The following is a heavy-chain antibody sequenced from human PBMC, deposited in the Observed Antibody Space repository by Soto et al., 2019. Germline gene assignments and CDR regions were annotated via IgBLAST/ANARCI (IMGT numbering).Heavy chain of an antibody. CDR1: GFSLTSRPMG. J-gene: IGHJ4*02. D-gene: IGHD1-1*01. V-gene: IGHV2-5*02. Sequence: QITLRESGPTRVKPTQTLTLTCTFSGFSLTSRPMGVGWIRQPPGKALEWLVFIYWDDDKRYSPSLKNRLTITKDTPGNQVILTMTNMDPLDTATYYWAHRLSGLNWNGGYFDSWGQGALVTVSS. CDR3: AHRLSGLNWNGGYFDS. CDR2: IYWDDDK.